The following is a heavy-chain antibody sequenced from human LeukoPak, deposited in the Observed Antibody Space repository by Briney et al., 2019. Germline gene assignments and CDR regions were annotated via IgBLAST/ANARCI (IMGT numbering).Heavy chain of an antibody. CDR2: ISSSSSTT. D-gene: IGHD4-17*01. CDR3: AKKETTVTTFFEN. J-gene: IGHJ4*02. CDR1: GFTFSSYS. V-gene: IGHV3-48*01. Sequence: GGSLRLSCAASGFTFSSYSMNWVRQAPGKGLEWVSYISSSSSTTYYADSVKGRFTISRDNSKNTLYLQMNSLRAEDTAVYYCAKKETTVTTFFENWGQGTLVTVSS.